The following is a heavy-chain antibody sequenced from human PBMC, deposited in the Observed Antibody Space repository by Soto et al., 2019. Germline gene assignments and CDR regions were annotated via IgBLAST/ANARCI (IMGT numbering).Heavy chain of an antibody. D-gene: IGHD3-10*01. CDR3: ARDPYGDMDRGMDV. V-gene: IGHV3-53*01. J-gene: IGHJ6*02. CDR2: IYSGRST. CDR1: GFSVSNNF. Sequence: GGSLRLSCAASGFSVSNNFMNWVRQAPGKGLEWVSIIYSGRSTYYADSVRGRFTISRDNSKNTLYLQMNSLRAEDTAVYYCARDPYGDMDRGMDVWGQGTSVTVSS.